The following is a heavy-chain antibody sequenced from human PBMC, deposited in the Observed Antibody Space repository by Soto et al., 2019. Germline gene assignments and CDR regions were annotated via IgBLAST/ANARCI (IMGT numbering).Heavy chain of an antibody. CDR3: ARDAYCSGGSCYSDDYYYYIDV. Sequence: EVQLVESGGGLVQPGGSLRLSCAASGFTVSSNYMSWVRQAPGKGLEWVSVLYSGGSTYYADSVKGRFTISRDNSKNTLYLQMNSLRAEDTAVYYCARDAYCSGGSCYSDDYYYYIDVWGKGTTVTVSS. CDR2: LYSGGST. V-gene: IGHV3-66*01. J-gene: IGHJ6*03. D-gene: IGHD2-15*01. CDR1: GFTVSSNY.